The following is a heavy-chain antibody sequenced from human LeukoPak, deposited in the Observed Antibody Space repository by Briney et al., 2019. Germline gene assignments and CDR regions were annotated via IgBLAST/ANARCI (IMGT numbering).Heavy chain of an antibody. J-gene: IGHJ3*01. CDR3: ARALGTGS. CDR2: IYRGGSA. CDR1: GVTFSHRY. V-gene: IGHV3-66*01. Sequence: GGSLRLSCAVSGVTFSHRYVSWVGQAAGKGRESVSVIYRGGSASYADSVKGSFTIPRDNSKTTLYLQMNSLRAEDTAVYYCARALGTGSWGQGTMVTVSS. D-gene: IGHD1-26*01.